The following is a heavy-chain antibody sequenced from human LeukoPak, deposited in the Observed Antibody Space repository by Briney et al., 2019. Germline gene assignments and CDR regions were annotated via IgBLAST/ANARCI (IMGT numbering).Heavy chain of an antibody. CDR1: GYSFTNYW. J-gene: IGHJ4*02. D-gene: IGHD6-6*01. Sequence: GESLKISCKGSGYSFTNYWIGWVRQMPGKGLEWMGIIYPGDSDTRYSPSFQGQVIISADKSISTTYLQWSSLKASDTAMYYCARRYSSSSIDYWGVGTLVTVSS. V-gene: IGHV5-51*01. CDR2: IYPGDSDT. CDR3: ARRYSSSSIDY.